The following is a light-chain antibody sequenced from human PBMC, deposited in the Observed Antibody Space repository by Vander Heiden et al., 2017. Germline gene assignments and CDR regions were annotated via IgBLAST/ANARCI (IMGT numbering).Light chain of an antibody. J-gene: IGLJ1*01. V-gene: IGLV3-10*01. CDR3: YSSDSSGNYNV. CDR2: EDT. CDR1: ALPKKY. Sequence: SYELPQPPSVSVSPGQTARITCSGDALPKKYAYWFQQKSGQAPVLVIYEDTTRPSGIPERFSGSSSGTMATLTISGAQVEDEADYYCYSSDSSGNYNVFGPGTRVTVL.